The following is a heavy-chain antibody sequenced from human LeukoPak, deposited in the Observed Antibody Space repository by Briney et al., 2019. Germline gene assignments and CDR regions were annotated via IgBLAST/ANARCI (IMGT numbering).Heavy chain of an antibody. Sequence: SETLSLTCTVSGGSISSYYWSWFRQPPGKGLEWIGYIYYSGSTNYNPSLKSRVTISVDTSKNQFSLKLSSVTAADTAVYYCARQYAGPDAFDIWGQGTMVTVSS. D-gene: IGHD2-8*01. J-gene: IGHJ3*02. CDR3: ARQYAGPDAFDI. V-gene: IGHV4-59*01. CDR2: IYYSGST. CDR1: GGSISSYY.